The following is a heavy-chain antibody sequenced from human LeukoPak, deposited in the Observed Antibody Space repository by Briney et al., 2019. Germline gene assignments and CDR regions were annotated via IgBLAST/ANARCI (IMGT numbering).Heavy chain of an antibody. CDR2: ISSRATAI. CDR1: GFTFSSYE. Sequence: GGSLRLSCAASGFTFSSYEMNWVRQAPGKGLEWVSYISSRATAIYYADSVKGRFTISRDNAKNSLYLQMNSLRAEDTAVYYCAREGVYYYDSSGYTWWGQGTLVTVSS. D-gene: IGHD3-22*01. J-gene: IGHJ4*02. V-gene: IGHV3-48*03. CDR3: AREGVYYYDSSGYTW.